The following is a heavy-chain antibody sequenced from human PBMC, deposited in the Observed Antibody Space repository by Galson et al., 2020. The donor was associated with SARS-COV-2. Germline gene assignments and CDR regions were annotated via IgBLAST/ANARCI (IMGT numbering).Heavy chain of an antibody. J-gene: IGHJ6*02. CDR3: ARDPLKRITIFGVVTREGMDV. CDR1: GGSISSSSYY. D-gene: IGHD3-3*01. CDR2: IYYSGST. Sequence: SETLSLTCTVSGGSISSSSYYWGWIRQPPGKGLEWIGSIYYSGSTYYNPSLKSRVTISVDTSKNQFSLKLSSVTAADTAVYYCARDPLKRITIFGVVTREGMDVWGQGTTVTVSS. V-gene: IGHV4-39*07.